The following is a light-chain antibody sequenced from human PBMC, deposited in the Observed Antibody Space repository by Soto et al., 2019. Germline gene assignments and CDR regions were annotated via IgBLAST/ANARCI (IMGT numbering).Light chain of an antibody. CDR1: QSISSD. CDR2: DAS. V-gene: IGKV3-15*01. CDR3: QQYNYWPPLT. J-gene: IGKJ4*01. Sequence: EIVMTQSPATLSVSPGERATLSCRASQSISSDLAWYQQKPGQAPRLLIYDASTRATGIPARFSGSGSGTEFTLTISSLQSEDFEAYYCQQYNYWPPLTFGGGTKVDIK.